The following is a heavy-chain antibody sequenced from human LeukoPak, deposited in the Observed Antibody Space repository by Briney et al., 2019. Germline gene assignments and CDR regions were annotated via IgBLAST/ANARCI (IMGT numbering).Heavy chain of an antibody. D-gene: IGHD2-2*01. CDR1: GLTFSSYS. CDR2: ISVSSSTI. Sequence: GGSLRLSCAASGLTFSSYSMNWVRQAPGKGLEWLSYISVSSSTIYYADSVKGRFTISRDNAKNSLYLQMSSLRAEDTAVYYCAPGYCSSSSCCHYFDYWGQGTRVTVSS. J-gene: IGHJ4*02. CDR3: APGYCSSSSCCHYFDY. V-gene: IGHV3-48*01.